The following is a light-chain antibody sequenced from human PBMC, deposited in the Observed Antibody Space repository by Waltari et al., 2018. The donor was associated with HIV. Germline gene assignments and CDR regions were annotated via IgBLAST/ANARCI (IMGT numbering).Light chain of an antibody. J-gene: IGLJ2*01. V-gene: IGLV1-40*01. CDR1: SSNLGAGSA. Sequence: HSVLTPPPSVSGAPGQRVTISCTGSSSNLGAGSAVHWYQQLPGTAPKLLIFGNRNRPSGVPDRISGSQSGTSASLAITGLQAEDEADYYCQSYDSNRSGSVFGGGTKLTVL. CDR3: QSYDSNRSGSV. CDR2: GNR.